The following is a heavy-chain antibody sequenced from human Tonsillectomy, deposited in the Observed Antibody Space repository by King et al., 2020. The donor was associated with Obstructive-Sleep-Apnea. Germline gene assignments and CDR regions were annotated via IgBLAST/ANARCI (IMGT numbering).Heavy chain of an antibody. V-gene: IGHV4-34*01. CDR1: GGSFSGYY. Sequence: VQLQQWGAGLLKPSETLSLTCAVYGGSFSGYYWSWIRQPPGKGLEWIGEINHSGSTNYNPSLKSRVTISVDTSKNQFSLKLSSVTAADTAVYYCARVGYCSGGCCYRKWGYYHYYGMDGWGQGTTVNVSS. J-gene: IGHJ6*02. D-gene: IGHD2-15*01. CDR2: INHSGST. CDR3: ARVGYCSGGCCYRKWGYYHYYGMDG.